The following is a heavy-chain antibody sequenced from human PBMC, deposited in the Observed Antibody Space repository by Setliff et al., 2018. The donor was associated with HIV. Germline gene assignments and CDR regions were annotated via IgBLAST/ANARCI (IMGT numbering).Heavy chain of an antibody. CDR3: ARQPTDTSGYNNWFDS. J-gene: IGHJ5*01. CDR2: IYPGDSDT. V-gene: IGHV5-51*01. CDR1: GYTFTNYW. Sequence: GESLKISCRGSGYTFTNYWIGWVRQMPGRGLEWMGIIYPGDSDTRYSPSFEGQVTMSADKSINTAYLQWNSLKASDTAMYYCARQPTDTSGYNNWFDSCGQGTLVTVSS. D-gene: IGHD3-3*01.